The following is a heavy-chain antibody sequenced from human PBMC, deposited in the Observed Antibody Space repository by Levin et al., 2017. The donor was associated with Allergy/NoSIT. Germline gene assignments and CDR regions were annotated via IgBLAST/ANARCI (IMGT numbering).Heavy chain of an antibody. Sequence: GGSLRLSCAASGFTFSSYAMSWVRQAPGKGLEWVSAISGSGGSTYYADSVKGRFTISRDNSKNTLYLQMNSLRAEDTAVYYCAKDLKLYIVRFLEWPTPGDYWGQGTLVTVSS. CDR1: GFTFSSYA. J-gene: IGHJ4*02. CDR2: ISGSGGST. D-gene: IGHD3-3*01. CDR3: AKDLKLYIVRFLEWPTPGDY. V-gene: IGHV3-23*01.